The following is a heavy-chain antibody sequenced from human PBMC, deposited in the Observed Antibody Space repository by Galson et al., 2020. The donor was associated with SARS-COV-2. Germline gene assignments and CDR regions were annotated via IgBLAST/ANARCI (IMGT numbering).Heavy chain of an antibody. J-gene: IGHJ4*02. Sequence: SGPTLVKPTQTLTLTCTFSGFSLSTSGVGVGWNRQPPGRALEWLALIYWDGDKRYSPFLQSRLTVTRDTSKRQVVLTMTNMDPVDTGTYYCAHSEVYSDYFDYWGQGTLVTVSS. CDR1: GFSLSTSGVG. V-gene: IGHV2-5*02. CDR3: AHSEVYSDYFDY. CDR2: IYWDGDK. D-gene: IGHD4-4*01.